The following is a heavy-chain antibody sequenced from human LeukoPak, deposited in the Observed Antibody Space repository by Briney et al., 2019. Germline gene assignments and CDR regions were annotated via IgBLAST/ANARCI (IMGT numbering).Heavy chain of an antibody. Sequence: ASVKVSCKASGGTFSSYAISWVRQAPGQGLEWMGWINPNTGRTNYAQNFQGRVTMTSDTSIGTAYMELNSLRSDDTAVYYCARGTYYDSSGYSGVRLFDYWGQGTLLTVSS. D-gene: IGHD3-22*01. J-gene: IGHJ4*02. CDR1: GGTFSSYA. V-gene: IGHV1-2*02. CDR2: INPNTGRT. CDR3: ARGTYYDSSGYSGVRLFDY.